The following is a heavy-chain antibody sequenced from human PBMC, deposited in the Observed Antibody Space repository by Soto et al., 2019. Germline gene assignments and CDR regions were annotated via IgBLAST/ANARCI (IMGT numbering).Heavy chain of an antibody. Sequence: GASVKVSCKVSGYTLTELSMHWVRQAPGKGLEWMGGFDPEDGETIYAQKFQGRVTMTEDTSTDTAYMELSSLRSEDTAVYYCATAQPRYCSSTSCYAFVYWGQGTLVTVSS. CDR3: ATAQPRYCSSTSCYAFVY. J-gene: IGHJ4*02. D-gene: IGHD2-2*01. CDR1: GYTLTELS. CDR2: FDPEDGET. V-gene: IGHV1-24*01.